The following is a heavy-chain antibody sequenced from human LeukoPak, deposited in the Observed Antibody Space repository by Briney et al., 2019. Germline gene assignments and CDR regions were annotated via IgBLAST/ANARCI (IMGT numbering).Heavy chain of an antibody. CDR3: ARERYCSSTSCYAGYYFDY. V-gene: IGHV3-53*01. Sequence: GGSLRLSCAASGFTFSSNYMSWVRQAPGKGLEWVSAIYSGGSTYYSDSVKGRFTISRDNSKNTLYLQMNSLRAEDTAVYYCARERYCSSTSCYAGYYFDYWGQGTLVTVSS. CDR2: IYSGGST. J-gene: IGHJ4*02. CDR1: GFTFSSNY. D-gene: IGHD2-2*01.